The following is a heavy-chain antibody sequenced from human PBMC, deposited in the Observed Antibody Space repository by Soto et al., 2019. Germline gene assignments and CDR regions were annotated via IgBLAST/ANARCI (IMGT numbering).Heavy chain of an antibody. J-gene: IGHJ4*02. Sequence: EVQLLESGGGLVQPGGSLRLSCAASGFIFNAYAMTWVRQAPGKGLEWVSAIGGSGGNTYYAASVKGRCTISRDNSKDTVDLEMNRLRVDDTAVYFCARVSSDYINSADHWGQGILVTVSS. CDR3: ARVSSDYINSADH. CDR1: GFIFNAYA. V-gene: IGHV3-23*01. D-gene: IGHD4-4*01. CDR2: IGGSGGNT.